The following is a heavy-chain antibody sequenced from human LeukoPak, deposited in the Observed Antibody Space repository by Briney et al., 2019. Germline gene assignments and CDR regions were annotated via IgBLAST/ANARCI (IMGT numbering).Heavy chain of an antibody. D-gene: IGHD1-26*01. V-gene: IGHV1-69*01. CDR1: GGTFSSYA. J-gene: IGHJ4*02. CDR3: ARETGATTGRFDY. CDR2: IIPIFGTA. Sequence: ASVKVSCKASGGTFSSYAISWARQAPGQGPEWMGGIIPIFGTANYAQKFQGRVTITADESTSTAYMELSSLRSEDTAVYYCARETGATTGRFDYWGQGTLVTVSS.